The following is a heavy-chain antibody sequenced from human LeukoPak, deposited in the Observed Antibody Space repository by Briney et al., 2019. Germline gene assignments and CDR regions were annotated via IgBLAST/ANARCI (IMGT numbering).Heavy chain of an antibody. Sequence: SETLSLTCAVSGGSISSAGYSWSWIRQPPGKGLEWIGYIYHSGSTYYNPSLKSRVTISVDRSKNQFSLKLRSVTAADTAVYYCASSYGHAFDIWGQGTMVTVSS. V-gene: IGHV4-30-2*01. J-gene: IGHJ3*02. D-gene: IGHD3-10*01. CDR1: GGSISSAGYS. CDR2: IYHSGST. CDR3: ASSYGHAFDI.